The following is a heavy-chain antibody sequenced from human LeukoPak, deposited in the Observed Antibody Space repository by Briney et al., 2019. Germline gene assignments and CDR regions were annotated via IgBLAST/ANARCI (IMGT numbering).Heavy chain of an antibody. CDR1: GFTFSSYA. Sequence: RGSLRLSCAASGFTFSSYAMSWVRQAPGKGLEWVSAISGSGGSTYYADSVKGRFTISRDNSKNTLYLQMNSLRAEDTAVYYCAKDQWCSSTSCYVDYWGQGTLVTVSS. D-gene: IGHD2-2*01. CDR3: AKDQWCSSTSCYVDY. CDR2: ISGSGGST. J-gene: IGHJ4*02. V-gene: IGHV3-23*01.